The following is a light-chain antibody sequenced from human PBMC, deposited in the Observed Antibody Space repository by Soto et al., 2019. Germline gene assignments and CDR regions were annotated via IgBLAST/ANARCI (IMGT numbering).Light chain of an antibody. CDR1: QTLVSSDGHIY. J-gene: IGKJ1*01. CDR2: RVS. V-gene: IGKV2-30*01. Sequence: VVMTHSPLSLPVTLVHAASLSCTSSQTLVSSDGHIYLSWCQQRPGQSPRRLIYRVSHRDSGVPDRFSGSGSGTDFTLKISRVEAEDVGVYHGMEGTHWPGNFGQGNKGDIK. CDR3: MEGTHWPGN.